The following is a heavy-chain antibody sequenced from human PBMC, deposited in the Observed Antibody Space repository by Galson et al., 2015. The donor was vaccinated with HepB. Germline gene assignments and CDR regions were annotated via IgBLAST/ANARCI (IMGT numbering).Heavy chain of an antibody. V-gene: IGHV3-7*03. D-gene: IGHD3-3*01. J-gene: IGHJ4*02. CDR3: ARGEYDS. CDR2: INQDASAT. CDR1: GFTFNSYW. Sequence: SLRLSCAASGFTFNSYWMSWVRQAPGKGLEWVANINQDASATYYADSVKGRFTISRDNAKNSLYLQMNSLRAEDTAVYYCARGEYDSWGQGTLVTVSS.